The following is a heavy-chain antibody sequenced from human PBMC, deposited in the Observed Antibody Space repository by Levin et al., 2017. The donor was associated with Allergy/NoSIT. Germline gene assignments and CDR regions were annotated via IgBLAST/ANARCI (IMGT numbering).Heavy chain of an antibody. D-gene: IGHD6-19*01. J-gene: IGHJ6*02. Sequence: GGSLRLSCAASGFTFSSYAMHWVRQAPGKGLEWVAVISYDGSNKYYADSVKGRFTISRDNSKNTLYLQMNSLRAEDTAVYYCAREVRAVAGTGAGYYYYYGMDVWGQGTTVTVSS. V-gene: IGHV3-30-3*01. CDR3: AREVRAVAGTGAGYYYYYGMDV. CDR2: ISYDGSNK. CDR1: GFTFSSYA.